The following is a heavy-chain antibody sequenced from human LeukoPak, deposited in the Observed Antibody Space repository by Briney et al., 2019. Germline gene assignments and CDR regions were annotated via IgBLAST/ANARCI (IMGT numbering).Heavy chain of an antibody. Sequence: GGSLRLSCAASGFTFSSYGMSWVRQAPGKGLEWVSAISGSGGSTYYADSVKGRFTISGDNSKNTLYLQMNSLRAEDTAVYYCAKETEEGTGYYNYFDYWGQGTLVTVSS. CDR3: AKETEEGTGYYNYFDY. D-gene: IGHD3/OR15-3a*01. CDR1: GFTFSSYG. J-gene: IGHJ4*02. CDR2: ISGSGGST. V-gene: IGHV3-23*01.